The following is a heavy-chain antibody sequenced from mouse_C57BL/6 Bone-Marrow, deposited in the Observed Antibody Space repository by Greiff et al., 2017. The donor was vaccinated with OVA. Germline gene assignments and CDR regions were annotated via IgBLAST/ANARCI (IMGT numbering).Heavy chain of an antibody. CDR1: GFTFSDYY. J-gene: IGHJ2*01. CDR2: ISNGGGST. D-gene: IGHD2-3*01. V-gene: IGHV5-12*01. CDR3: ARLDGYFDY. Sequence: EVKLVESGGGLVQPGGSLKLSCAASGFTFSDYYMYWVRQTPEKRLEWVAYISNGGGSTYYPDTVKGRFTISRDNAKNTLYLQMSRLKSEDTAMYYCARLDGYFDYWGQGTTLTVSS.